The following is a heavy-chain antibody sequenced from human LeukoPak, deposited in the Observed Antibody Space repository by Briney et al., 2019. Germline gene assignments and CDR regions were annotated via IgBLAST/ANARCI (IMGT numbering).Heavy chain of an antibody. D-gene: IGHD5-12*01. CDR1: GGAFNDYY. V-gene: IGHV4-34*01. CDR3: ARRGIWIQWNFEY. Sequence: SETLSLTCAVEGGAFNDYYWSWVRQSPEKGLEWIAEINQGGSTIYSPSLKNRVTMSIDTTRKHFSLQLASLTAADTAVYFCARRGIWIQWNFEYWGQGVLVTVSS. CDR2: INQGGST. J-gene: IGHJ4*02.